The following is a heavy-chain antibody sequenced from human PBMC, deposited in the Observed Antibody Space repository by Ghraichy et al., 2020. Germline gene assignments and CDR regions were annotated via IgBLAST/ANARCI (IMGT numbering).Heavy chain of an antibody. CDR1: GFTFSIYS. CDR3: ARDSSSRLRTNRPDL. D-gene: IGHD4-17*01. Sequence: LSLTCAASGFTFSIYSMNWVRQAPGKGLEWIAYITSDTKTIKYADSVKGRFTISRDDGRNSLYLQMNSLRDEDTAVYYCARDSSSRLRTNRPDLWGQGTLVTVAS. J-gene: IGHJ5*02. CDR2: ITSDTKTI. V-gene: IGHV3-48*02.